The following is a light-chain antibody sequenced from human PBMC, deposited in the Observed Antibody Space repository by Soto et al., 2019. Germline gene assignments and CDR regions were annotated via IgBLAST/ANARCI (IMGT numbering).Light chain of an antibody. J-gene: IGLJ3*02. Sequence: HSALTQPPSASGSPGQSVTMSCTGTSSDVGDYNYVSWYQQHPGKAPKLMIYEVSKRPSGVPDRFSGSKSGNTASLTVSGLQAEDEADYYCSSYAGSNNWVFGGGTKLTVL. CDR1: SSDVGDYNY. V-gene: IGLV2-8*01. CDR3: SSYAGSNNWV. CDR2: EVS.